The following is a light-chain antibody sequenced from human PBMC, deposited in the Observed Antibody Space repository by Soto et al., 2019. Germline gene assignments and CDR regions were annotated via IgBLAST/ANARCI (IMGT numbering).Light chain of an antibody. CDR3: QSYDSSLSAFYV. CDR2: GNS. Sequence: QSVLTQPPSVSGAPGQRVTISCTGSSSNIGAGYDVHWYQQVPGTAPKLLIYGNSNRPSGVPDRFSGSKPGTSASLAITGLQAEYEADYYCQSYDSSLSAFYVFGTGTKVTVL. V-gene: IGLV1-40*01. CDR1: SSNIGAGYD. J-gene: IGLJ1*01.